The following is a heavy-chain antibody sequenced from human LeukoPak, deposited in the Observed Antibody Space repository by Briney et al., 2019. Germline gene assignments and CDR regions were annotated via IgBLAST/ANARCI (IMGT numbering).Heavy chain of an antibody. J-gene: IGHJ5*02. CDR2: IYYSGST. V-gene: IGHV4-31*03. CDR1: AGSISSGGYY. D-gene: IGHD2-2*01. Sequence: SETLSLTCTVSAGSISSGGYYWSWIRQHPGKGREWIGYIYYSGSTYYNPSLKSRVTISVDTSRNQFSLRLSSVTAADTAVYYCARRSEYHWFDPWGQGTLVTVSS. CDR3: ARRSEYHWFDP.